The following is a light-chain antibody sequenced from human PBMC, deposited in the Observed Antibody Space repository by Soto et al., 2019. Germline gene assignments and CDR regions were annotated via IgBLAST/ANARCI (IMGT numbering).Light chain of an antibody. CDR3: QQYENLPT. CDR2: DAS. J-gene: IGKJ5*01. V-gene: IGKV4-1*01. Sequence: DIVMTQSPDSLPVSLGERATIDCKSSQSILYRANNRNYLAWYQQKPGRAPKLLIYDASNLEAGVPSRFRGSGSGTDFTFTISRLQPEDIATYYCQQYENLPTFGQGTRLEIK. CDR1: QSILYRANNRNY.